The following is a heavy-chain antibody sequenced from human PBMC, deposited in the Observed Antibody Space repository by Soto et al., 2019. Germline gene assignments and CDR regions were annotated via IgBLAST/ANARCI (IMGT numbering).Heavy chain of an antibody. J-gene: IGHJ4*01. CDR2: LTQTGST. CDR1: GGSFGDCF. CDR3: ARGIPAAWEVLAY. Sequence: PSETPSLTCDVFGGSFGDCFWTWIRQSPGKGLEWIGELTQTGSTNYNPSFKGRVTISRDPSKNQFSLKLTSVTTADTAVYYCARGIPAAWEVLAYWGEGTLVTVSS. V-gene: IGHV4-34*01. D-gene: IGHD6-13*01.